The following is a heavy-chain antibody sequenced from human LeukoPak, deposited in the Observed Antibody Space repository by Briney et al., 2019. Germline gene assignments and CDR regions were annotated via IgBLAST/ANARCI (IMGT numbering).Heavy chain of an antibody. CDR1: GFSVSSHG. CDR2: IWSDGSNK. Sequence: GRSLRLSCAASGFSVSSHGMHWVRQAPGKGLEGVAVIWSDGSNKYYADSVKGRFTISRDNSQNTWYLQMNSLRAEDTAMYYCAKDDYYYEIGYWGQGTLVTVSS. V-gene: IGHV3-33*06. CDR3: AKDDYYYEIGY. J-gene: IGHJ4*02. D-gene: IGHD3-22*01.